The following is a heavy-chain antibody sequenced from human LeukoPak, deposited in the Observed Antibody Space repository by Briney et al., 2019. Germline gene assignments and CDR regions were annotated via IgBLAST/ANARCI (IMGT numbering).Heavy chain of an antibody. CDR1: GFTFSSYE. CDR2: ISSSGKTI. J-gene: IGHJ4*02. D-gene: IGHD6-13*01. Sequence: GGSLRLSCEASGFTFSSYEMNWVRQAPGKGLEWVSYISSSGKTIYYADSTKGRFTVSRDNAKDSLYLQMNSLRAEDTAVYYCATTSIAAAVPGCFDYWGQGTLVTVFS. CDR3: ATTSIAAAVPGCFDY. V-gene: IGHV3-48*03.